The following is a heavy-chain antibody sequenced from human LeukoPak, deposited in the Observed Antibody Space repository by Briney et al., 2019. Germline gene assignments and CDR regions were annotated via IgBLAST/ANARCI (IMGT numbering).Heavy chain of an antibody. Sequence: SGPTLVKPTQTLTLTCTFSGFSPTTHGVGVGWVRQPPGKALEWLAVIYWDDDKRYGSSLRSRLTISKDTSKKQVVLTMTNVDPVDTGTYYCVRRRDYYDHGYDPFFDHWGQGTLVTVSS. CDR1: GFSPTTHGVG. D-gene: IGHD3-22*01. CDR2: IYWDDDK. V-gene: IGHV2-5*05. J-gene: IGHJ5*02. CDR3: VRRRDYYDHGYDPFFDH.